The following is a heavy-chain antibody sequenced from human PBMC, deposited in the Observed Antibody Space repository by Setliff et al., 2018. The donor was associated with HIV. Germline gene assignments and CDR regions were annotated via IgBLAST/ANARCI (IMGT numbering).Heavy chain of an antibody. Sequence: PSETLSLTCAVYGGSFSGYDWSWIRQPPGKGLEWIGEIIHSGSTNYNPSLKSRVTISVDTSKNQFSLKLSSVNAADTAVYYCARRSGWSLDYWGQGTLVTVSS. V-gene: IGHV4-34*12. CDR1: GGSFSGYD. CDR3: ARRSGWSLDY. J-gene: IGHJ4*02. CDR2: IIHSGST. D-gene: IGHD6-19*01.